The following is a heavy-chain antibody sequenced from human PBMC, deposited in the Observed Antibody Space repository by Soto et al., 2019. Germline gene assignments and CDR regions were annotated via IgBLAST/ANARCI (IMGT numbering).Heavy chain of an antibody. Sequence: KRGGESLKISCKGSGYSFNTYWIAWVRKMPGKGLEWMGIIYPADSDTRYSPSFQGQVTISADKSISTAYLQWNSLKASDTAIYYCARLNEGRSYDYYYYMDVWAKGTTVTV. CDR3: ARLNEGRSYDYYYYMDV. CDR1: GYSFNTYW. V-gene: IGHV5-51*01. CDR2: IYPADSDT. D-gene: IGHD1-1*01. J-gene: IGHJ6*03.